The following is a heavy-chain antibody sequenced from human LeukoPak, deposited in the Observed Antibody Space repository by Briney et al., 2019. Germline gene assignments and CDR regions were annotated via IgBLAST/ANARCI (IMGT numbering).Heavy chain of an antibody. Sequence: KSSQTLSLTCTVSVGSISSGYYYWSWIRQPPGKGLEWIGYIYYSGSTYYNPSLKSRVTISVDTSKNQFSLKLSSVTAADTAVYYCARDYYDSSGYGGYYFDYWGQGTLVTVSS. J-gene: IGHJ4*02. CDR3: ARDYYDSSGYGGYYFDY. V-gene: IGHV4-30-4*01. D-gene: IGHD3-22*01. CDR2: IYYSGST. CDR1: VGSISSGYYY.